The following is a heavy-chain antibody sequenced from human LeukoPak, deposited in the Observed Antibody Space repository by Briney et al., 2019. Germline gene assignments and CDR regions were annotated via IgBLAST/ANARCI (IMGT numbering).Heavy chain of an antibody. CDR3: ARVGYDSSGYYYDAVGDAFDI. J-gene: IGHJ3*02. Sequence: GGSLRLSCAASGFTVSSNYMSWVRQAPGKGLEWVSVIYSGGSTYYADSVKGRFTISRDNSKNTLYLQMNSLRAEDTAVYYCARVGYDSSGYYYDAVGDAFDIWGQGTMVTVSS. V-gene: IGHV3-66*01. CDR2: IYSGGST. D-gene: IGHD3-22*01. CDR1: GFTVSSNY.